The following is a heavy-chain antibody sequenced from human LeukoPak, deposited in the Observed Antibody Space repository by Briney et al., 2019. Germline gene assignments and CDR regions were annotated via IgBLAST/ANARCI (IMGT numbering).Heavy chain of an antibody. Sequence: GGSLRLSCAASGFTFSSYAMSWVRQAPGKGLEWVSAISGSGGSTYYADSVKGRFTISRDNSKNTPYLQMNSLRAEDTAVYYCAKDIFVVVATIIDYWGQGTLVTVSS. V-gene: IGHV3-23*01. CDR2: ISGSGGST. CDR1: GFTFSSYA. D-gene: IGHD5-12*01. CDR3: AKDIFVVVATIIDY. J-gene: IGHJ4*02.